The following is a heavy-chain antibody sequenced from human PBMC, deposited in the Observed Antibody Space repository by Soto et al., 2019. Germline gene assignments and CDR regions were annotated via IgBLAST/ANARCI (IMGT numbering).Heavy chain of an antibody. Sequence: SVKVSCKASGGTFSSYAISWVRQAPGQGLEWMGGIIPIFGTANYAQKFQGRVTITADESTSTAYMELSSLRSEDTAVYYCASMTYYYDSSGYYPFDYWGQGTLVTVSS. CDR1: GGTFSSYA. D-gene: IGHD3-22*01. V-gene: IGHV1-69*13. CDR2: IIPIFGTA. CDR3: ASMTYYYDSSGYYPFDY. J-gene: IGHJ4*02.